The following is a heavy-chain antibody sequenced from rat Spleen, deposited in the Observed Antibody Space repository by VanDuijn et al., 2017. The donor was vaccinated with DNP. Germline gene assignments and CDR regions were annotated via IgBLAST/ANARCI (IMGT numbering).Heavy chain of an antibody. V-gene: IGHV5-22*01. CDR2: IGSAAYAP. D-gene: IGHD4-3*01. CDR1: GFTFSAYY. J-gene: IGHJ2*01. CDR3: VRWNSGHFDY. Sequence: EAQLAEHGGGLVQPGRSLKLSCAASGFTFSAYYMAWVRQAPAKGLEWVAYIGSAAYAPYYGDSVKGRFTISRDNAKSTLYLQMNSLRSEDMATYYCVRWNSGHFDYWGQGVMVTVSS.